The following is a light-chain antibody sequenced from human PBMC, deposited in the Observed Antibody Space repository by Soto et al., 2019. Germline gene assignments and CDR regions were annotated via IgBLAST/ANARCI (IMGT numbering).Light chain of an antibody. Sequence: QAVLTQPASVSGSPGQSITISCTGTSSDVGGYNYVSWYQQNPGKVPKLMIYEVSNRPSGVSNRFSGSKSGNTASLTISGLQAEDEADYYCSSYTSSSHVLFGGGTKLTVL. CDR1: SSDVGGYNY. CDR3: SSYTSSSHVL. V-gene: IGLV2-14*01. J-gene: IGLJ2*01. CDR2: EVS.